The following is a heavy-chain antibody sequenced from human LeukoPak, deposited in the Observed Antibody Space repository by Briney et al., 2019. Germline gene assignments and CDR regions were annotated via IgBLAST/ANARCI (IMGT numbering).Heavy chain of an antibody. D-gene: IGHD3-16*01. V-gene: IGHV3-7*01. Sequence: KSGGSLRLSCAASGFTFSSYWMSWVRQAPGKGLEWVANIKQDGSEKYYVDSVKGRFTISRDNAKNSLYLQMNSLRAEDTAVYYCARDQTTVGVNWFDPWGQGTLVTVSS. CDR1: GFTFSSYW. J-gene: IGHJ5*02. CDR2: IKQDGSEK. CDR3: ARDQTTVGVNWFDP.